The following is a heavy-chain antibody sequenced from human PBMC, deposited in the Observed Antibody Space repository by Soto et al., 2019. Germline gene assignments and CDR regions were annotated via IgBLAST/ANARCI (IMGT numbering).Heavy chain of an antibody. V-gene: IGHV3-30*03. Sequence: GGSHRHSSTSSGLNFISYGMHWVRQATGKGLEWVAVISYDGSNKYYADSVKGRFTISRDNAKNTMSLQMYSLRGDDTAVYYCARVLKSSGWDNDVFDIWGQGAMVTVSS. CDR3: ARVLKSSGWDNDVFDI. J-gene: IGHJ3*02. CDR2: ISYDGSNK. CDR1: GLNFISYG. D-gene: IGHD6-19*01.